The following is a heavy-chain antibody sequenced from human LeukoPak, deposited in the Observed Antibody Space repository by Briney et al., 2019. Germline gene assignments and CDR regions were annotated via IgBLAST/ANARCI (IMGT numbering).Heavy chain of an antibody. CDR2: IKQDGSIK. V-gene: IGHV3-7*01. J-gene: IGHJ4*02. D-gene: IGHD5-12*01. CDR1: GFTFSTYW. CDR3: ATTIRDSPWDY. Sequence: GGSLRLSCAASGFTFSTYWMSWVRQAPGKGLEWVANIKQDGSIKYYVDSVKGRFTISRDNAKNSLYLQLNSLRAGDTAAYYCATTIRDSPWDYWGQGTLVTVSS.